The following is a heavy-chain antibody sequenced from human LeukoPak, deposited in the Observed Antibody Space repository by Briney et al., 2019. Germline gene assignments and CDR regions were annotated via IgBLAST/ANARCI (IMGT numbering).Heavy chain of an antibody. V-gene: IGHV4-59*01. Sequence: PSETLSLTCTVSGGSISSYYWSWIRQPPGKGLEWIGYIYYSGSTNYNPSLKSRVTISVDTSKNQFSLKLSSVTAADTAVYYWARETTMVPGDYWGQGTLVTVSS. CDR3: ARETTMVPGDY. J-gene: IGHJ4*02. CDR1: GGSISSYY. CDR2: IYYSGST. D-gene: IGHD3-10*01.